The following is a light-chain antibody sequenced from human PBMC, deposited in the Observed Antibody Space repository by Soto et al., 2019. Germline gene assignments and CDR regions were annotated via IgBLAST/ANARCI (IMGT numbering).Light chain of an antibody. CDR3: QQWSKGPSLT. J-gene: IGKJ4*01. Sequence: EIVLTRSPATLSLSPGERATLSCRASQSVGRNLAWYQQKPGQAPGLLIYDASKRATGIPARFSASGSGTDFTLTISSLEPEDSAVYYCQQWSKGPSLTFGGGPRWIS. V-gene: IGKV3-11*01. CDR1: QSVGRN. CDR2: DAS.